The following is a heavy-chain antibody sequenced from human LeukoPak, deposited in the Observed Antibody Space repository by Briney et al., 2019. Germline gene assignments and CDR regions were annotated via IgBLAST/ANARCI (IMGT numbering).Heavy chain of an antibody. CDR1: GYTFNVYY. V-gene: IGHV1-2*02. Sequence: ASLKVSCKASGYTFNVYYIHWVRQAPGQGLEWMGWISPNSGGSIYAPKFQGRVTMTRDTSISTAYMELSTLRSDDTAVYYCARDYCSGGSCWPGYWGQGTLVTV. D-gene: IGHD2-15*01. CDR3: ARDYCSGGSCWPGY. CDR2: ISPNSGGS. J-gene: IGHJ4*02.